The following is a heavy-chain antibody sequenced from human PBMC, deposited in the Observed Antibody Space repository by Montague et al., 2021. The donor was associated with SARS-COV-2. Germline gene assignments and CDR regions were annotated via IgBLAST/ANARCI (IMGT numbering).Heavy chain of an antibody. J-gene: IGHJ6*02. CDR2: IYTSGRT. D-gene: IGHD6-19*01. CDR3: ARDSRPSGWGYWYHGLAV. V-gene: IGHV4-4*07. Sequence: SETLSLTCGVSGGSINSYYWSWIRQPAGKGLEWIGRIYTSGRTNHNPSLKSRVTISVDTSRNHLSLKLTSVTAADTAVYYCARDSRPSGWGYWYHGLAVWGQGTTVIVSS. CDR1: GGSINSYY.